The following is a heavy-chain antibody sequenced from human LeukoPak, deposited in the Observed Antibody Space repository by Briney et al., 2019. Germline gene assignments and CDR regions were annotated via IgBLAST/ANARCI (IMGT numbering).Heavy chain of an antibody. Sequence: ASVKVSCKASGYTFTSYDINWVRQATGQGLEWMGWMNPNSGNTGYAQKFQGRVTMTMNTSISTAYMELSSLRSEDTAVYYCARGLRSWDNWFDPWGQGTLVTVSS. CDR1: GYTFTSYD. V-gene: IGHV1-8*01. CDR2: MNPNSGNT. CDR3: ARGLRSWDNWFDP. D-gene: IGHD1-26*01. J-gene: IGHJ5*02.